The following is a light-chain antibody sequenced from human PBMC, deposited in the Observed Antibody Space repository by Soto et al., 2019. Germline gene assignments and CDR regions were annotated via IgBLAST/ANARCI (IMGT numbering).Light chain of an antibody. CDR2: NVA. CDR3: MQGTYWLYT. CDR1: QSPLYRHGNAY. J-gene: IGKJ5*01. Sequence: DVGITQSPLSRHVTLGHRSSFSCSPSQSPLYRHGNAYINLYHQRAGQSPSRRFYNVAVRASGVPERFSGSGSGTDFTLKISRVEAEDVGVYYCMQGTYWLYTFGQGTRLEIK. V-gene: IGKV2-30*01.